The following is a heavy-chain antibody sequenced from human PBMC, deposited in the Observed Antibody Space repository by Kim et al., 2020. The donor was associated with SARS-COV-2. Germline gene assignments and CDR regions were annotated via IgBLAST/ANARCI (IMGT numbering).Heavy chain of an antibody. CDR1: GFTFSSYW. CDR3: ARTYYGSGSLYYYYYYGMDV. D-gene: IGHD3-10*01. J-gene: IGHJ6*02. V-gene: IGHV3-7*03. Sequence: GGSLRLSCAASGFTFSSYWMSWVRQAPGKGLEWVANIKQDGSEKYYVDSVKGRFTISRDNAKNSLYLQMNSLRAEDTAVYYCARTYYGSGSLYYYYYYGMDVWGQGTTVTVSS. CDR2: IKQDGSEK.